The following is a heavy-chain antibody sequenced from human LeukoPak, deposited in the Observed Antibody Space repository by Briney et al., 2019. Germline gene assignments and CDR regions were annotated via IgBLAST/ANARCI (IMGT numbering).Heavy chain of an antibody. V-gene: IGHV3-74*01. CDR2: INNDETAT. Sequence: GSLRLSCAASGFTFSAYWMHWVRQVPGKGLVWVSRINNDETATFFADSVKGRFTISGDNAKNTLYLQMDSLRAEDTAVYYCAREYYYDSSGYYLRSAGAFDIWGQGTMVTVSS. CDR3: AREYYYDSSGYYLRSAGAFDI. D-gene: IGHD3-22*01. CDR1: GFTFSAYW. J-gene: IGHJ3*02.